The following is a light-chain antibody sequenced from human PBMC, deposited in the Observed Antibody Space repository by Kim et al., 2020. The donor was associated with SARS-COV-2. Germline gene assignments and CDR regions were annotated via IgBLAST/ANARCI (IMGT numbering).Light chain of an antibody. Sequence: EIVLTQSPGPLSLSPGEGATLSCRASQSVTSDYLAWFQQKPGQPPRLLIYGASTRATGIPDKFSGSGSGTDFTLTISRLEPEDFAVYYCQQYGRSPDTFGQGTKLEI. CDR3: QQYGRSPDT. CDR2: GAS. J-gene: IGKJ2*01. CDR1: QSVTSDY. V-gene: IGKV3-20*01.